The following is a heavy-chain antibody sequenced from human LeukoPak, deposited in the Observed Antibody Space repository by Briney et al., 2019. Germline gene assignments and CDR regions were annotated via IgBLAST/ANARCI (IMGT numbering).Heavy chain of an antibody. CDR3: ARGRYSYGYPDAFDI. J-gene: IGHJ3*02. CDR2: INSDGSST. D-gene: IGHD5-18*01. Sequence: GGSLRLSCAGSGFNFADYGISWVRQAPGKGLVWVSRINSDGSSTSYADSVKGRFTISRDNAKNTLYLQMNSLRAEDTAVYYCARGRYSYGYPDAFDIWGQGTMVTVSS. CDR1: GFNFADYG. V-gene: IGHV3-74*01.